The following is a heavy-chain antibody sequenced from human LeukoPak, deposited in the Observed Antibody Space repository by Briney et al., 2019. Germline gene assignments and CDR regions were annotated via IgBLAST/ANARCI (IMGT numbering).Heavy chain of an antibody. Sequence: PSETLSLTCAVSGGSVTDYYWSWIRQSPGKGLEWIGYIYYTGTSYNPSLKSRVTISADTSKNQFSLKLISVTAADTAVYYCASRKLGNDYWGQGTRVTVSS. J-gene: IGHJ4*02. CDR3: ASRKLGNDY. CDR1: GGSVTDYY. CDR2: IYYTGT. D-gene: IGHD7-27*01. V-gene: IGHV4-59*02.